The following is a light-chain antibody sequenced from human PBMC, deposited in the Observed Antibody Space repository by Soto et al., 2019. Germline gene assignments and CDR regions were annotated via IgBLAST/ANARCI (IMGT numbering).Light chain of an antibody. CDR3: SSYTSSSKL. J-gene: IGLJ1*01. CDR2: EVS. Sequence: QSFLTQPASVSGSPGQSITISCTGTSSDVGGYNYVSWYQQHPGKAPKLMIYEVSNRPSGVSNRFSGSKSGNTASLTISGLQAEDEADYYCSSYTSSSKLFGTGTKVTV. V-gene: IGLV2-14*01. CDR1: SSDVGGYNY.